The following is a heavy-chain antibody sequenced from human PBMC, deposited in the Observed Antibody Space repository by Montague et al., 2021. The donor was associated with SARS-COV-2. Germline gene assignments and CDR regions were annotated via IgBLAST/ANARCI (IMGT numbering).Heavy chain of an antibody. V-gene: IGHV5-51*01. Sequence: QSGAEVKKPGESLKISCKASGYSFSDHWIGWVRQMPGKGLEWMGIIYPGDSDTRYSPSFQGQVTISADKSITTAYLQWRSLKASDTAIYYCARHSVQQLVSDYDYWGQGTLVTVSS. CDR2: IYPGDSDT. J-gene: IGHJ4*02. CDR3: ARHSVQQLVSDYDY. D-gene: IGHD1-1*01. CDR1: GYSFSDHW.